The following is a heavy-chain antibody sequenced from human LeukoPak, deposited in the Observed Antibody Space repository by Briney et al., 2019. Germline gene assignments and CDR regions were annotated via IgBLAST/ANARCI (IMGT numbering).Heavy chain of an antibody. Sequence: GGTLRLSCAASGFTFSNYAMSWVRQAPGKGQEWVSAISYNGGGAFYADSVKGRFTISRDNSKNTLYLQMNSLRVEDTAVYYCAKIGLDTDNMDVWGKGTTVTISS. V-gene: IGHV3-23*01. D-gene: IGHD5-18*01. CDR3: AKIGLDTDNMDV. J-gene: IGHJ6*03. CDR1: GFTFSNYA. CDR2: ISYNGGGA.